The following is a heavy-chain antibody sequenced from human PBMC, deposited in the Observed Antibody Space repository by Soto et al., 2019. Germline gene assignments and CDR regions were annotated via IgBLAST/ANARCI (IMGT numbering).Heavy chain of an antibody. CDR3: ARCIAAAGFWFDP. CDR2: IYYSGST. V-gene: IGHV4-59*01. CDR1: GGSISNYY. J-gene: IGHJ5*02. Sequence: PSETLSLTRTVSGGSISNYYWSWIRQPTGKGLEWIGYIYYSGSTNYNPSLKSRVTISVDTSKNQFSLKLSSVTAADTAVYYCARCIAAAGFWFDPWGQGTLVTVSS. D-gene: IGHD6-13*01.